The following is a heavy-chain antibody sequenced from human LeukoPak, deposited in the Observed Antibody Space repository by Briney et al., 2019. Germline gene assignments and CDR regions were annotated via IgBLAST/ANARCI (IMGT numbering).Heavy chain of an antibody. Sequence: GGPLRLSCAASGFTFSSYAMSWVRQAPGKGLEWVSSISSSSSYIYYAHSVKGRFTISRDNAKNSLYLQMNSLRAEDTAVYYCAELGITMIGGVWGKGTTVTISS. CDR3: AELGITMIGGV. V-gene: IGHV3-21*01. D-gene: IGHD3-10*02. CDR2: ISSSSSYI. CDR1: GFTFSSYA. J-gene: IGHJ6*04.